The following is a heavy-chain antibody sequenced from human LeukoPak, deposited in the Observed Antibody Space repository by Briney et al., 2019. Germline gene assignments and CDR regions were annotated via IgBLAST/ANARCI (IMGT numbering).Heavy chain of an antibody. Sequence: GGSLRLSCAASGFTFSGYSMNWVRQAPGKGLEWVSSISSSSSYIYYADSVKGRFTISRDNAKNSLYLQMNSLRAEDTAVYYCAREMELGYCSSTSCYGPEDVWGQGTTVTVSS. CDR2: ISSSSSYI. J-gene: IGHJ6*02. D-gene: IGHD2-2*01. CDR3: AREMELGYCSSTSCYGPEDV. CDR1: GFTFSGYS. V-gene: IGHV3-21*01.